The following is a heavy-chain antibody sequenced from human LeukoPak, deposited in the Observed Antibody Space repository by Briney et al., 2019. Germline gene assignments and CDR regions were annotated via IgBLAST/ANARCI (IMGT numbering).Heavy chain of an antibody. CDR1: GYTFTSYA. D-gene: IGHD6-19*01. V-gene: IGHV1-3*01. CDR2: INAGNGNT. Sequence: ALVKVSCKASGYTFTSYAMHWVRQAPGQRLEWMGWINAGNGNTKYSQKFQGRVTITRDTSASTAYMELSSLRSEDTAVYYCARDRAVAGTRWFDPWGQGTLVTVSS. CDR3: ARDRAVAGTRWFDP. J-gene: IGHJ5*02.